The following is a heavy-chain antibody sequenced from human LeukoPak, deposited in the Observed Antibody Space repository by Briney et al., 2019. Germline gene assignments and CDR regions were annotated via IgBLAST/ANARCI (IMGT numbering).Heavy chain of an antibody. CDR2: ISAYNGNT. J-gene: IGHJ4*02. V-gene: IGHV1-18*01. D-gene: IGHD6-13*01. CDR3: ARDRIAAPIDY. CDR1: GYTFTSYG. Sequence: AASVTVSCTASGYTFTSYGISWVRQAPGQGLEWMGWISAYNGNTNYAQKLQGRVTMTTDTSTSTAYMELRSLRSDDTAVYYCARDRIAAPIDYWGQGTLVTVSS.